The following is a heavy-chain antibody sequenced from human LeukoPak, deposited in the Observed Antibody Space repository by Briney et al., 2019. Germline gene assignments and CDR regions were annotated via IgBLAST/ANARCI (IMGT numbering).Heavy chain of an antibody. CDR2: IYSGGST. J-gene: IGHJ4*02. CDR3: ARDPLFSAGIAVAGRDY. Sequence: GGSLRLSCAASGFTVSSNYMSWVRQAPGKWLEWVSVIYSGGSTYYADSVKGRFTISRDNSKNTLYLQMNSLRAEDTAVYYCARDPLFSAGIAVAGRDYWGQGTLVTVSS. CDR1: GFTVSSNY. V-gene: IGHV3-66*01. D-gene: IGHD6-19*01.